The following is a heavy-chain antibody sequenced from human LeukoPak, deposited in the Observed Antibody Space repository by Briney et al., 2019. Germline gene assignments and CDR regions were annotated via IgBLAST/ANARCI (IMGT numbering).Heavy chain of an antibody. Sequence: GGSLRLSCAASGFTFSSYSMNWVRQAPGKGLEWVSSISSSSSYIYYADSVKGRFTISRDNAKNSLSLQMNSLRAEDTAIYYCAREAVPGGRGDTFDIWGQGTMVTVSS. D-gene: IGHD6-19*01. CDR2: ISSSSSYI. V-gene: IGHV3-21*01. CDR1: GFTFSSYS. J-gene: IGHJ3*02. CDR3: AREAVPGGRGDTFDI.